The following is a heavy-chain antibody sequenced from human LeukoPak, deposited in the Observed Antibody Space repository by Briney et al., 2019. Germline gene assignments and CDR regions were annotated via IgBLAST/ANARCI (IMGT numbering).Heavy chain of an antibody. CDR3: ARSRSSGWSRYYFDY. V-gene: IGHV3-11*01. Sequence: PGGSLRLSCAASGFTFSDYYMSWIRQAPGKGLEWVSYISSSGSTIYYADSAKGRFTISRDNAKNSLYLQMNSLRAEDTAVYYCARSRSSGWSRYYFDYWGQGTLVTVSS. D-gene: IGHD6-19*01. CDR1: GFTFSDYY. CDR2: ISSSGSTI. J-gene: IGHJ4*02.